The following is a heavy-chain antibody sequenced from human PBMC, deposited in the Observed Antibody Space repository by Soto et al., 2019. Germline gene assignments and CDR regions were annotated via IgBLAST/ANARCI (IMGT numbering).Heavy chain of an antibody. J-gene: IGHJ6*02. Sequence: PGESLKISCKGSGYSFTSYWISWVRQMPGKGLEWMGRIDPSDSYTNYSPSFQGHVTISADKSISTAYLQWSSLKASDTAMYYCATHLGYCSGGSCYRGEGYYYYGMDVWGQGTTVTVSS. D-gene: IGHD2-15*01. CDR2: IDPSDSYT. CDR1: GYSFTSYW. CDR3: ATHLGYCSGGSCYRGEGYYYYGMDV. V-gene: IGHV5-10-1*01.